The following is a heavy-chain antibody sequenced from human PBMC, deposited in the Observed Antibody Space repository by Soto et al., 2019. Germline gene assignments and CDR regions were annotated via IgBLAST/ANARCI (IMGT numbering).Heavy chain of an antibody. CDR2: IYWDDDT. V-gene: IGHV2-5*02. CDR1: GFSLNTPGGG. CDR3: AHLVTADDSEYFDF. D-gene: IGHD3-3*01. Sequence: QITLRESGPTVVKPTQTLTLTCTFSGFSLNTPGGGVGWIRQPPGKALEWVALIYWDDDTRYNPSLKRRLVITKDSSKNQVVLTMTNVDPVDTATYYCAHLVTADDSEYFDFWGQGTLVPVSP. J-gene: IGHJ4*02.